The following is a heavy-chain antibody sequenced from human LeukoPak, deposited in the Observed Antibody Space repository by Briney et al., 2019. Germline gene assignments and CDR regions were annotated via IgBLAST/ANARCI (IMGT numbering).Heavy chain of an antibody. CDR1: GFTFDDYA. Sequence: GGSLRLSCAASGFTFDDYAIHWVRQGPGKGLEWVSGITWSSGIIGYADSVKGRFTISRDNSKNTLYLQMNSMRAEDTAVYYCAKGYYIGYYWGQGTLVTVSS. CDR2: ITWSSGII. J-gene: IGHJ4*02. D-gene: IGHD2/OR15-2a*01. CDR3: AKGYYIGYY. V-gene: IGHV3-9*01.